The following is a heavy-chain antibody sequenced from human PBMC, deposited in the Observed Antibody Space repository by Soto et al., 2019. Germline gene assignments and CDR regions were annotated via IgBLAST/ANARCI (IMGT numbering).Heavy chain of an antibody. CDR1: GYGFSIHW. J-gene: IGHJ3*02. CDR2: IYPGNSNT. Sequence: GESLKISCSGYGFSIHWVAWLRRMPGKGLEWVGIIYPGNSNTMYSPSFQGQVTISADTALSTTYLQWDTLKPSGTAIYFCASDSHCDGGNCPMGGFDMWGQGTMVTVSS. V-gene: IGHV5-51*01. CDR3: ASDSHCDGGNCPMGGFDM. D-gene: IGHD2-15*01.